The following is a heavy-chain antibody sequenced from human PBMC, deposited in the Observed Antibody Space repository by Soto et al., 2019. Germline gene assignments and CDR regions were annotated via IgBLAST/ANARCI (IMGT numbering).Heavy chain of an antibody. D-gene: IGHD6-13*01. J-gene: IGHJ4*02. Sequence: VKVACRASAYTFTSYCMSWVRQAPGQGLEWMGWISAYNGNTNYAQKLQGRVTMTTDTSTSTAYMELRSLRSDDTAVYYCAREAGQEGYWGQGTLVTVSS. CDR3: AREAGQEGY. V-gene: IGHV1-18*04. CDR2: ISAYNGNT. CDR1: AYTFTSYC.